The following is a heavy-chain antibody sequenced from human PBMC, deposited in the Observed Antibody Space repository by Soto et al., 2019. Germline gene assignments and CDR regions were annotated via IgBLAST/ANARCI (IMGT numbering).Heavy chain of an antibody. D-gene: IGHD3-3*01. CDR1: GFTFSSYA. CDR3: AKANPTIFGVVTPYFDY. CDR2: ISGSGGST. V-gene: IGHV3-23*01. J-gene: IGHJ4*02. Sequence: LRLSCAASGFTFSSYAMSWVRQAPGKGLEWASAISGSGGSTYYADSVKGRFTISRDNSKNTLYLQMNSLRAEDTAVYYCAKANPTIFGVVTPYFDYWGQGTLVTVSS.